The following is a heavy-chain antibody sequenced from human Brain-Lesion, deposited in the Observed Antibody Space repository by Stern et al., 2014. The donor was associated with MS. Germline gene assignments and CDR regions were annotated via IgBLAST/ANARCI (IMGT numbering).Heavy chain of an antibody. V-gene: IGHV3-9*01. J-gene: IGHJ4*02. CDR3: ARDITGSSAYFAY. CDR1: GFTFDDYA. Sequence: QLVESGGDLVQPGRSLRLSCAAFGFTFDDYAMHWVRQAPGKGLEWVAGISWNSGTIGYADSVKGRFTTSRDNAYSSLYLQRNILRPEDTALYYCARDITGSSAYFAYWGQGTLVTVSS. CDR2: ISWNSGTI. D-gene: IGHD1-14*01.